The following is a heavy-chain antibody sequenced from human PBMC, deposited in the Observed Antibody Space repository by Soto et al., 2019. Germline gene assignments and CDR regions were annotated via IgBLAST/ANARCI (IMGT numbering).Heavy chain of an antibody. CDR1: GYTFTSYD. D-gene: IGHD6-13*01. CDR3: AIAPSFGAAAGTPSDY. CDR2: MNPNSGNT. Sequence: QVQLVQSGAEVKKPGASVKVSCKASGYTFTSYDINWVRQATGQGLEWMGWMNPNSGNTGYAQKFNGRVPMTRNTPISTADMELSSLRYEDTAVYYCAIAPSFGAAAGTPSDYWGQGTLVPVSS. J-gene: IGHJ4*02. V-gene: IGHV1-8*01.